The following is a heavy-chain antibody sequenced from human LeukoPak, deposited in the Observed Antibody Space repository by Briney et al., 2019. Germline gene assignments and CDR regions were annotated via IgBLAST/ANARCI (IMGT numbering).Heavy chain of an antibody. Sequence: SETLSLTCTVSGGSISTYYWSWIRQPPGKRLEWIGYFDHSGNTNYNPSLKSRVTISEDTSKNEFSLNLSSVTASDTAVYYCARHGSSARSGWYRLDYWGQGTLVTVSS. CDR3: ARHGSSARSGWYRLDY. J-gene: IGHJ4*02. D-gene: IGHD6-19*01. V-gene: IGHV4-59*08. CDR1: GGSISTYY. CDR2: FDHSGNT.